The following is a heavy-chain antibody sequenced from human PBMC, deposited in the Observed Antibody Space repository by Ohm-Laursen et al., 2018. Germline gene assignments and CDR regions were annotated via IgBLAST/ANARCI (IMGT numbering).Heavy chain of an antibody. CDR1: GFTVSSYG. CDR3: ATGGPYSGDDY. Sequence: SLRLSCAASGFTVSSYGMHWVRQAPGKGLEWVVVIWYDGSNEYYADSVKGRFTISRDNSKNTLYLQMNSLRDEDTAVYYCATGGPYSGDDYWGQGTLVNVSS. V-gene: IGHV3-33*01. D-gene: IGHD6-25*01. CDR2: IWYDGSNE. J-gene: IGHJ4*02.